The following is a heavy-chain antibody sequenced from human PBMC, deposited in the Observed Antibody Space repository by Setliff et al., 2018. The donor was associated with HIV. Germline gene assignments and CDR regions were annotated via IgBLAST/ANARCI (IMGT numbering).Heavy chain of an antibody. D-gene: IGHD2-2*01. J-gene: IGHJ6*02. CDR1: GYSFTRYW. CDR2: IYPGDSDT. Sequence: GESLKISCQGSGYSFTRYWIGWVRQMPGKGLEWMGIIYPGDSDTTYSPSFQGQVTISADKSISTAYLQWSSLKASDTAMYYCARDHCSSSGCYEYSYYGMDVWGQGTTVTVSS. CDR3: ARDHCSSSGCYEYSYYGMDV. V-gene: IGHV5-51*01.